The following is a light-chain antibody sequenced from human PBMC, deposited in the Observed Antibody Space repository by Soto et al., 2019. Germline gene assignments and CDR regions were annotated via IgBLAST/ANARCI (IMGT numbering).Light chain of an antibody. CDR2: GAS. CDR1: QRGSSSY. V-gene: IGKV3-20*01. CDR3: QQYGSAPWT. J-gene: IGKJ1*01. Sequence: EIVLTQSPGTLSLSPGESVTIYCRASQRGSSSYLAWYQQKPGQAPRILIYGASSRATAIADRFSGSGSGTDITLTISRMEREDFAVYSCQQYGSAPWTFGQGSKMEIK.